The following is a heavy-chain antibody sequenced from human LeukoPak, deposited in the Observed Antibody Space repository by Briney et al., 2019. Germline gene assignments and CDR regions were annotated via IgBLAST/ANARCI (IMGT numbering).Heavy chain of an antibody. CDR2: ISGSGGST. V-gene: IGHV3-23*01. CDR3: AGGDYARRLSAFDI. CDR1: GFTFSSYA. D-gene: IGHD3-16*01. Sequence: YPGGSLRLSCAASGFTFSSYAMSWVRQAPGKGLEWVSAISGSGGSTYYADSVKGRFTISRDNSKNTLYLRMNSLRAEDTAVYYCAGGDYARRLSAFDIWGQGTMVTVSS. J-gene: IGHJ3*02.